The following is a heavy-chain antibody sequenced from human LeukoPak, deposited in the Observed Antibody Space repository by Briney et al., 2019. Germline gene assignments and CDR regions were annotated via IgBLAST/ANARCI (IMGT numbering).Heavy chain of an antibody. J-gene: IGHJ6*03. CDR3: ARDLGVVAAAYYYYYMDV. CDR1: GGTFSSYA. Sequence: ASVKVSCKASGGTFSSYAISWVRQAPGQGLEGMGRIIPIFGTANYAQKFQGRVTITTDESTSTAYMELSSLRSEDTAVYYCARDLGVVAAAYYYYYMDVWGKGTTVTVSS. V-gene: IGHV1-69*05. D-gene: IGHD2-15*01. CDR2: IIPIFGTA.